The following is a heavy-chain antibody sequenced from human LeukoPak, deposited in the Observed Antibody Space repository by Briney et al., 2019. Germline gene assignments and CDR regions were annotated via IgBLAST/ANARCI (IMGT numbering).Heavy chain of an antibody. CDR1: GFTFSSYS. J-gene: IGHJ3*02. CDR2: ISSSSSYI. CDR3: ARVMGFGELFPDAFDI. V-gene: IGHV3-21*01. D-gene: IGHD3-10*01. Sequence: GGSLRLSCAASGFTFSSYSMNWVRQAPGKGLEWVSSISSSSSYIYYADSVKGRFTISRDNAKNSLYLQMNSLRAEDTAVYYCARVMGFGELFPDAFDIWGQGTMVTVSS.